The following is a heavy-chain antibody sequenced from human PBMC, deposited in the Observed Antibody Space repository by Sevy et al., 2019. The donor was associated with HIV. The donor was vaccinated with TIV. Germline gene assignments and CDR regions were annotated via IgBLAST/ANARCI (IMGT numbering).Heavy chain of an antibody. Sequence: GGSLRLSGAASGFTFSNYWMNWVRQAPGKGLEWVANMREDGSEIHYVDSLKGRFTISRDNSKNSLYLQMNSLRAEDTAMYYCARGYFGMDVWGQGTTVTVSS. V-gene: IGHV3-7*01. CDR3: ARGYFGMDV. J-gene: IGHJ6*02. CDR1: GFTFSNYW. CDR2: MREDGSEI.